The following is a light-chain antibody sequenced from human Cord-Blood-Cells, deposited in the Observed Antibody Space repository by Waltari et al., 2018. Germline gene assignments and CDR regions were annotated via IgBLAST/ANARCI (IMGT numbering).Light chain of an antibody. CDR3: QQSYSTPRT. Sequence: DIQMTQSPSSLYASVGDRVTITCQASQSLSSYLNWYQQKPGKAPKLLIYAASSLQSGVPARFSGSGSGTDFTLTISSLQPEDFATYYCQQSYSTPRTFGQGTKVEIK. CDR2: AAS. J-gene: IGKJ1*01. CDR1: QSLSSY. V-gene: IGKV1-39*01.